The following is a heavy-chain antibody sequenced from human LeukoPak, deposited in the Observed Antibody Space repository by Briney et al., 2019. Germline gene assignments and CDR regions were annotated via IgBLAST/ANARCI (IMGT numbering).Heavy chain of an antibody. CDR1: GFTFSSYA. J-gene: IGHJ4*02. Sequence: GGTLRLSCAASGFTFSSYAMSWVRQAPGKGPEWVAFTRFDDSYKAYGDSVKGRFTISRDNSKNTLYLQMDSLRSDDTAVYYCAREGKYSSGWYIDYWGQGTLVTVSS. CDR3: AREGKYSSGWYIDY. CDR2: TRFDDSYK. D-gene: IGHD6-19*01. V-gene: IGHV3-30*02.